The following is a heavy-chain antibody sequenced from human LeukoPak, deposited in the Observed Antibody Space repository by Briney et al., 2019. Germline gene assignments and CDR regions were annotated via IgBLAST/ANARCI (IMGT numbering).Heavy chain of an antibody. CDR2: ISGSGGST. D-gene: IGHD6-19*01. Sequence: GGSLRLSCAASEFTFSSYAMSWVRQAPGKGLEWVSAISGSGGSTYYADSVKGWFTISRDNSKNTLYLQMNSLRAEDTAVYYCAKDREQQWLFDYWGQGTLVTVSS. V-gene: IGHV3-23*01. CDR3: AKDREQQWLFDY. CDR1: EFTFSSYA. J-gene: IGHJ4*02.